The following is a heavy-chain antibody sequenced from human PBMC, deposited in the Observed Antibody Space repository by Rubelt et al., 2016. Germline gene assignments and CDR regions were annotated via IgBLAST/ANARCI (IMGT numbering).Heavy chain of an antibody. Sequence: QVQLQESGPGLVKPSGTLSLTCAVSGGSISSSNWWSWVRQPPGKGLEWIGEIYHSGSTNYNPSLKGRVTISVDKSKNQFSLKLSSVTAADTAVYYCARVWFGDPTRGSEYNWFDPWGQGTLVTVSS. V-gene: IGHV4-4*02. CDR2: IYHSGST. CDR3: ARVWFGDPTRGSEYNWFDP. CDR1: GGSISSSNW. J-gene: IGHJ5*02. D-gene: IGHD3-10*01.